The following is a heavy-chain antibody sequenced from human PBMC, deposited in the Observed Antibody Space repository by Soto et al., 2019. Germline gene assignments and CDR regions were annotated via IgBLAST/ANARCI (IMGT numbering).Heavy chain of an antibody. CDR3: ARVRIAVTNRLGPPDY. CDR2: IYHSGTT. Sequence: QVQLQESGPGLVKPSGTLSLTCAVSGGSISSSNWWSWVRQTPGKGLEWIREIYHSGTTNYNPSRKSRVTISVDKPKHKFSPKLRSVTAADTAVYYCARVRIAVTNRLGPPDYWGQGTLVTVSS. V-gene: IGHV4-4*02. J-gene: IGHJ4*02. CDR1: GGSISSSNW. D-gene: IGHD6-19*01.